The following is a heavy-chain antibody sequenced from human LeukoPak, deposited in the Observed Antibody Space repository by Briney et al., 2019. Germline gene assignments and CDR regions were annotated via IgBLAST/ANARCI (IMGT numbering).Heavy chain of an antibody. CDR1: GGSIVRYY. CDR3: ARYLAAGYFDL. D-gene: IGHD6-25*01. Sequence: PSETLSLTCSVSGGSIVRYYWSWIRQPPGKGLEWIGYIYHTGNTNYNPSLKSRLTISVDTSKNQFSLKLSSVTAADTAVYYCARYLAAGYFDLWGRGTLVTVSP. CDR2: IYHTGNT. J-gene: IGHJ2*01. V-gene: IGHV4-59*08.